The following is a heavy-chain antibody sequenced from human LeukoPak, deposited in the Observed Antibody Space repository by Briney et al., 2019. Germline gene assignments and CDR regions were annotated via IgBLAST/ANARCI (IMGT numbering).Heavy chain of an antibody. CDR2: VSGSGGST. CDR3: AKKGGRYYYDSSGYYYYFDY. CDR1: AFTFRTYA. D-gene: IGHD3-22*01. V-gene: IGHV3-23*01. Sequence: GGSLRLSCAASAFTFRTYAMIWVRQAPGKGLEWVSTVSGSGGSTYYADSVKGRFTISRDNSKNTLYLQMNSLRAEDTAVYYCAKKGGRYYYDSSGYYYYFDYWGQGTLVTVSS. J-gene: IGHJ4*02.